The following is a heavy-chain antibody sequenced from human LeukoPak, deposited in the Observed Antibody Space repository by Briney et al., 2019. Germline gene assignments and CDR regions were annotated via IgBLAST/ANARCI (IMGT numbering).Heavy chain of an antibody. V-gene: IGHV3-23*01. CDR1: GFSFSSYA. D-gene: IGHD2-21*02. J-gene: IGHJ2*01. CDR2: ISGSGGST. Sequence: GGSLRLSCAASGFSFSSYAMSWVRHAQGKGLEWVSTISGSGGSTHYVDSVKGRFTISRDNSKLTLYLQLNSLRADDTAVYYCGRRPVNGVTAYWYFDLWGRGTLVTVSS. CDR3: GRRPVNGVTAYWYFDL.